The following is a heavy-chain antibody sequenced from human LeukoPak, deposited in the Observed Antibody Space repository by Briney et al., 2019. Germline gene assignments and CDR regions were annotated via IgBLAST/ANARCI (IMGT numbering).Heavy chain of an antibody. J-gene: IGHJ6*03. D-gene: IGHD2-2*01. CDR3: AKGPPIVVVPAAKYYYYYMDV. V-gene: IGHV3-23*01. CDR2: VSGSGGST. CDR1: GFTFSSYA. Sequence: GGSLRLSCAASGFTFSSYAMSWVRQAPGKGLEWVSAVSGSGGSTYYADSVKGRFTISRDNSKNTLYLQMNSLRAEDTAVYYCAKGPPIVVVPAAKYYYYYMDVWGKGTTVTVSS.